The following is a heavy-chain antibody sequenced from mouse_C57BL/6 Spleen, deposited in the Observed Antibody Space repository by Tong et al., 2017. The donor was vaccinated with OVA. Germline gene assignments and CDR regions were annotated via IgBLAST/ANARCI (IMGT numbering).Heavy chain of an antibody. J-gene: IGHJ3*01. Sequence: VQLKESGPGLVAPSQSLSITCTVSGFSLTSYGVHWVRQPPGKGLEWLGVIWAGGSTNYNSALMSSLSISKDNSKSQVYLKMNSLQTDDTAMYYCARDQGITTAPFAYWGQGTLVTVSA. CDR3: ARDQGITTAPFAY. CDR1: GFSLTSYG. D-gene: IGHD1-2*01. CDR2: IWAGGST. V-gene: IGHV2-9*02.